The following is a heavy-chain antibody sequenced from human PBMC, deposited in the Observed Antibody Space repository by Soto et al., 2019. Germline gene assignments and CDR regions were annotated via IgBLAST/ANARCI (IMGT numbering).Heavy chain of an antibody. CDR1: GFTFSHYF. J-gene: IGHJ4*02. V-gene: IGHV3-11*01. D-gene: IGHD2-15*01. CDR2: ISNSGSTT. CDR3: VREKYCSGGSCYSDY. Sequence: QVQLVESGGGLAKPGGSLRLSCAASGFTFSHYFMTWIRQAPGKGLEWVSHISNSGSTTYYADSVKGRFTISRDNAKDSLSLQMNRLRAEDTAVYYCVREKYCSGGSCYSDYWGQGTLVTVSS.